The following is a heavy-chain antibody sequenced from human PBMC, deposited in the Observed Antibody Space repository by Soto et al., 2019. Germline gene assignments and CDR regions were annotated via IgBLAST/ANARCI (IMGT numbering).Heavy chain of an antibody. V-gene: IGHV3-30-3*01. CDR1: GFTFSSYA. J-gene: IGHJ4*02. CDR3: ARDRNPFSSSPYDVFDY. D-gene: IGHD6-13*01. CDR2: ISYDGNNK. Sequence: GGSPRLSCAASGFTFSSYAMHWVRQAPGKGLEWVAVISYDGNNKYYADSVKGRFTISRDNSKNTLYLQMNSLRAEDTAVYYCARDRNPFSSSPYDVFDYWGQGTLVTVSS.